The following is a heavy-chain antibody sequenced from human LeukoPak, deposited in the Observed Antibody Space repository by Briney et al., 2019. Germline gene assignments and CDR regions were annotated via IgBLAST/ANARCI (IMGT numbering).Heavy chain of an antibody. V-gene: IGHV3-49*03. D-gene: IGHD3-22*01. Sequence: GGSLRLSCTASGFTLGDYAMSWFRQAPGKGLEWVGFIRSKAYGGTTEYAASVKGRFTISRDDSKSIAYLQMNSLKTEDTAVYYCTTGHYYDSSGYYYDAFDIWGQGTMVTVSS. J-gene: IGHJ3*02. CDR2: IRSKAYGGTT. CDR1: GFTLGDYA. CDR3: TTGHYYDSSGYYYDAFDI.